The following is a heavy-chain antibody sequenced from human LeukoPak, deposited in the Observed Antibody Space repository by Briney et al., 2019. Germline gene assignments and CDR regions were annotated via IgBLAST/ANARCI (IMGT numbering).Heavy chain of an antibody. V-gene: IGHV4-39*02. CDR3: ARRQAGSSWRDY. Sequence: SETLSLNCTVSGDFISSSSHYWGWIRQPPGKGLEWIGNVYYSGSTYYNPSLKSRVTISVDTSKNHFSLKLSSVTVADTAVYYSARRQAGSSWRDYWGQGTLVTVSS. D-gene: IGHD6-13*01. J-gene: IGHJ4*02. CDR1: GDFISSSSHY. CDR2: VYYSGST.